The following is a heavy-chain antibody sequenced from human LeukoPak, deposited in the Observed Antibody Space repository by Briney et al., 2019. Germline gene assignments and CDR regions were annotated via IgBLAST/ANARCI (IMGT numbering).Heavy chain of an antibody. V-gene: IGHV1-3*01. D-gene: IGHD5-12*01. CDR3: ARGHSGYIDY. Sequence: ASVKVSCKASGYTFTSYVVHWVRQAPGQRLECMGWIYGGNGDTVYSQKFQGRVTFIRDTSAGTAYMELSRLRSEDTAVYYCARGHSGYIDYWGQGTLVTVSS. CDR2: IYGGNGDT. J-gene: IGHJ4*02. CDR1: GYTFTSYV.